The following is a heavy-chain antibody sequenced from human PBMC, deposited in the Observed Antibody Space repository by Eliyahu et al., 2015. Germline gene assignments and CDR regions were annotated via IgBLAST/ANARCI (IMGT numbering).Heavy chain of an antibody. V-gene: IGHV3-66*02. CDR1: EFXVXXNY. J-gene: IGHJ3*02. CDR2: IYGGGTT. D-gene: IGHD2-21*02. Sequence: EVHLVESGGGLVQPGGSLXLSCAASEFXVXXNYMSWVRQAPGKGLEWVSLIYGGGTTYYADSVKGRFTISRDNSKNTLYLLMNSLRPEDTAVYYCARDVCGGDCYRVLGAFDIWGQGTMVTVSS. CDR3: ARDVCGGDCYRVLGAFDI.